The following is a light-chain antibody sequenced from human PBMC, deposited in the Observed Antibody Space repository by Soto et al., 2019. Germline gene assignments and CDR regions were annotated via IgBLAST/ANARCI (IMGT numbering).Light chain of an antibody. J-gene: IGKJ1*01. Sequence: DIQLTQSPSTLSASVGDRVTLTCRAAQSLNSRLAWYQHRPGKAPRLLIYDASTLESGVQSRFSGSGSGTDFTLKIRRVEAEDVGVYYCMQALQTPQTFGQGTKVDIK. V-gene: IGKV1-5*01. CDR3: MQALQTPQT. CDR1: QSLNSR. CDR2: DAS.